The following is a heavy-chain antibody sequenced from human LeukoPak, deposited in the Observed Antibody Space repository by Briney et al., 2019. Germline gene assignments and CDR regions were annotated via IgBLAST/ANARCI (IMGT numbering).Heavy chain of an antibody. CDR2: INPNSGGT. D-gene: IGHD3-22*01. CDR3: ARSPLYYDSSGYYARFDY. CDR1: GYTFTGYY. V-gene: IGHV1-2*02. J-gene: IGHJ4*02. Sequence: ASVKVSCKASGYTFTGYYMHWVRQAPGQGLEWMGWINPNSGGTNYAQKFQGRVTVTRDTSISTAYMELSALRSDDTAVYYCARSPLYYDSSGYYARFDYWGQGTLVTVSS.